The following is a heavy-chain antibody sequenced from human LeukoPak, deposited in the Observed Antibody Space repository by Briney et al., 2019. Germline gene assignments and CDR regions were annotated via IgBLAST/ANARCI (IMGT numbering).Heavy chain of an antibody. CDR2: IKQDGSET. J-gene: IGHJ3*01. CDR1: KITFSSYW. CDR3: GTSQTNSGRYGNAFDL. D-gene: IGHD6-19*01. V-gene: IGHV3-7*01. Sequence: GGSLTLSCTSSKITFSSYWMSWLRQAPGKALEWVANIKQDGSETYYVHSLKGRFTIPIDNAKNSLYLQMNSLRDEDTAVHYFGTSQTNSGRYGNAFDLWGQGAMVTV.